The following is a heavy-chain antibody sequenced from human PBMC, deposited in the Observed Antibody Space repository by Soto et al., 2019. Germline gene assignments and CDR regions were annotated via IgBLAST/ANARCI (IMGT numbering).Heavy chain of an antibody. Sequence: HPGGSLRLSCAASGFTFSSYSMNWVRQAPGKGLEWVSYISSSSSTIYYADSVKGRFTISRDNAKNSLYLQMNSLRDEDTAVYYCAREYCSGGSCSFDYWGQGTLVTVSS. J-gene: IGHJ4*02. V-gene: IGHV3-48*02. CDR3: AREYCSGGSCSFDY. D-gene: IGHD2-15*01. CDR1: GFTFSSYS. CDR2: ISSSSSTI.